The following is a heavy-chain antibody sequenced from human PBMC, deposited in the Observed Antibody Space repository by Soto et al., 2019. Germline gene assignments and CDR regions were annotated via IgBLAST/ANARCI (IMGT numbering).Heavy chain of an antibody. J-gene: IGHJ4*02. CDR1: GYTFTSYY. CDR2: INTSGGST. Sequence: ASVKVSCKASGYTFTSYYIHWVRQAPGQGLEWMGIINTSGGSTRYAKKLQGRATMTRDTSTTTVYMELSSLRSDDTAVYYCARVGGGIAARNIDYWGQGTLVTVSS. V-gene: IGHV1-46*01. CDR3: ARVGGGIAARNIDY. D-gene: IGHD6-6*01.